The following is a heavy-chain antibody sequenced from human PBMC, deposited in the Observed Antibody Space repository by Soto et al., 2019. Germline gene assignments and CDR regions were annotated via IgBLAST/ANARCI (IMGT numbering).Heavy chain of an antibody. CDR1: GLTFNSYW. CDR3: SRDTFGPRDY. Sequence: GGSLRLSFAATGLTFNSYWIHWVRQVPGKGLVWVSRIDTDGTYASYADSVKGRFTISRDNAKNTVYLQLNSLRAEDTAIYYCSRDTFGPRDYWGQGTLVTVSS. D-gene: IGHD3-16*01. CDR2: IDTDGTYA. J-gene: IGHJ4*02. V-gene: IGHV3-74*01.